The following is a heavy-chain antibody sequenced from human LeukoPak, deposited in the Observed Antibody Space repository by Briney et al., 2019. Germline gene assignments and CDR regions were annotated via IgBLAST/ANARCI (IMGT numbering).Heavy chain of an antibody. J-gene: IGHJ4*02. D-gene: IGHD1-26*01. V-gene: IGHV3-74*01. CDR3: VRDAKVGATNLDY. Sequence: GGSLRLSCAASGLTFSSHWMHWVRQTPGKGLVWVARINGDGSRTNYAESVKGRFTISRDNTKNTLYLQTNSLRVEDTATYFCVRDAKVGATNLDYWGQGTLVSVSS. CDR1: GLTFSSHW. CDR2: INGDGSRT.